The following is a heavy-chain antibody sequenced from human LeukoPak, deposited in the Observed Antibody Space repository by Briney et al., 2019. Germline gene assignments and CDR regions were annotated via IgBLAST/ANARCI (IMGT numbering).Heavy chain of an antibody. D-gene: IGHD3-22*01. CDR1: GFSVRTTY. CDR3: TRSGYRHPYHFDS. J-gene: IGHJ4*02. Sequence: GGSLRLSCTASGFSVRTTYMSWVRQAPGKGLEWVSVLYTGGGADHADSVKGRFTISRDNSKNTLSLQMNSLGAEDTAIYYCTRSGYRHPYHFDSWGQGTLVTVSS. CDR2: LYTGGGA. V-gene: IGHV3-53*01.